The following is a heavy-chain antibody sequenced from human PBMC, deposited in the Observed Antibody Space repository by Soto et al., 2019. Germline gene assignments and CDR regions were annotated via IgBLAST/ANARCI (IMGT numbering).Heavy chain of an antibody. CDR3: ARLYCTGGACPSEY. D-gene: IGHD2-8*02. CDR1: GFTFSTYS. Sequence: PGGPLRLSCAASGFTFSTYSMNWVRQAPGRGLEWVSYISSGGGSIYYADSVKGRFTISRDNAKNSLYLQINSLRVEDTAVYYCARLYCTGGACPSEYWGQGTLVTVSS. V-gene: IGHV3-48*01. CDR2: ISSGGGSI. J-gene: IGHJ4*02.